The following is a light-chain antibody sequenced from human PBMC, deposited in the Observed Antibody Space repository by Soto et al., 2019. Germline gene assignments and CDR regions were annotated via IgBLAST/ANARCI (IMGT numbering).Light chain of an antibody. Sequence: QSALTQPASVSGSPGQSITISCTGGSSDIGGYNYVSWFQQHPGKAPKLMIYEVTNRPSGVSNRFSGSKSGSTASLTISGLQAEDEADYYCSSYTTSTPYVFGSGTKLTVL. V-gene: IGLV2-14*01. CDR1: SSDIGGYNY. J-gene: IGLJ1*01. CDR3: SSYTTSTPYV. CDR2: EVT.